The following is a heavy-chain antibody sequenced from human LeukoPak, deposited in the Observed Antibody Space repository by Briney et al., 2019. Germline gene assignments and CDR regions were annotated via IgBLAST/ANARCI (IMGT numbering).Heavy chain of an antibody. CDR2: ISYDESNK. CDR1: GFIFSRDS. CDR3: ARAITMIVVAMGY. Sequence: GGSLRLSCAASGFIFSRDSMNWVRQAPGKVLERVAVISYDESNKYYADSVKGRFTISRDNSKNTLHLQMNSLRAEDTAVYCCARAITMIVVAMGYWGQGTLVTVSS. D-gene: IGHD3-22*01. V-gene: IGHV3-30*03. J-gene: IGHJ4*02.